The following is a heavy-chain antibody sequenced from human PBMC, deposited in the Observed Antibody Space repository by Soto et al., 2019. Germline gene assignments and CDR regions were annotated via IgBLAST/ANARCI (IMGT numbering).Heavy chain of an antibody. CDR1: GFTFSSYW. CDR2: INSDGSST. D-gene: IGHD2-2*01. Sequence: EVQLVESGGGLVQPGGSLRLSCAASGFTFSSYWMHWVRQAPGKGLVWVSRINSDGSSTSYANSVKGRFTISRDNAKNTLYLQMNSLRAEGTAVYYCARDGAVVPYRNWFDPWGQGTLVTVSS. V-gene: IGHV3-74*01. J-gene: IGHJ5*02. CDR3: ARDGAVVPYRNWFDP.